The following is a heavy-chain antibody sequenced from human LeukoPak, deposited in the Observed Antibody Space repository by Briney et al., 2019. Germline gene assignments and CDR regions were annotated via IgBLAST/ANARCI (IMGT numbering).Heavy chain of an antibody. J-gene: IGHJ6*03. D-gene: IGHD3-10*01. Sequence: GASVKVSCKASGGTFSSYAISWVRQDPGQGLEWMGGIIPIFGTANYAQKFQGRVTITTDESTSTAYMELSSLRSEDTAVYHCARDKYYYGSGSYYYYMDVWGKGTTVTVSS. V-gene: IGHV1-69*05. CDR3: ARDKYYYGSGSYYYYMDV. CDR1: GGTFSSYA. CDR2: IIPIFGTA.